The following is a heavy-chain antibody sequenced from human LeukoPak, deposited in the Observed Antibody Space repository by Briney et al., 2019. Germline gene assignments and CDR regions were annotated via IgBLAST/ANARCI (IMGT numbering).Heavy chain of an antibody. Sequence: ASVKVSCKASGYTFTSYDINWVRQATGQGLEWMGWMNPNSGNTGYAQKFQGRVTITRNTSISTACMELSSLRSEDTAVYCCARRGLATRYWFDPWGQGTLVTVSS. J-gene: IGHJ5*02. CDR2: MNPNSGNT. V-gene: IGHV1-8*03. D-gene: IGHD3-10*01. CDR1: GYTFTSYD. CDR3: ARRGLATRYWFDP.